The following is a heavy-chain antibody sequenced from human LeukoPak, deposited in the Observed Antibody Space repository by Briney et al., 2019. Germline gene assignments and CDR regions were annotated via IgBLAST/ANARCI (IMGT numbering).Heavy chain of an antibody. J-gene: IGHJ4*02. D-gene: IGHD3-10*01. CDR2: IYYSGST. CDR3: ARGYGLWFGDPEGDY. CDR1: GGSISSGSYY. V-gene: IGHV4-39*01. Sequence: SETLSLTCTVSGGSISSGSYYWGWIRQPPGKGLEWIGSIYYSGSTYYNPSLKSRVTISVDTSKNQFSLKLSSVTAADTAVYYCARGYGLWFGDPEGDYWGQGTLVTVSS.